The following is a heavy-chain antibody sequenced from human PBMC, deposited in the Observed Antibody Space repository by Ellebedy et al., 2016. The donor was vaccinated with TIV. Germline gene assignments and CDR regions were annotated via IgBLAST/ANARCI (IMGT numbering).Heavy chain of an antibody. D-gene: IGHD3-3*01. V-gene: IGHV1-3*04. CDR3: ATREWQDPMDV. Sequence: ASVKVSXXASGHSFTSYGIHWVRQAPGQSLEWMGWINTGNDNTKYSQKLQGRVTITRDYMEPSGLMSEDTAVYYCATREWQDPMDVWGQGTTVTVSS. J-gene: IGHJ6*02. CDR1: GHSFTSYG. CDR2: INTGNDNT.